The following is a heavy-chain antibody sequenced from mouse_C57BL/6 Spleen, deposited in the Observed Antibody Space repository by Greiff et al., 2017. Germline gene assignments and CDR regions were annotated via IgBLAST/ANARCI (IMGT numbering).Heavy chain of an antibody. J-gene: IGHJ1*03. CDR3: APTVVPYWYFDV. V-gene: IGHV1-75*01. CDR1: GYSFTDYY. D-gene: IGHD1-1*01. Sequence: QVHVKQSGPELVKPWASVTISCTASGYSFTDYYINWVKQRPGQGLEWVGWIFPGSGSTYYNEKFKGKATLTVDKSSSTAYMLLSSLTSEDSAVYFCAPTVVPYWYFDVWGTGTTVTVSS. CDR2: IFPGSGST.